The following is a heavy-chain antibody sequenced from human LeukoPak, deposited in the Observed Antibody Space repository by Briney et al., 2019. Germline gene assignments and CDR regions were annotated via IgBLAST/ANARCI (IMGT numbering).Heavy chain of an antibody. CDR3: ARNYVPQYYFDY. J-gene: IGHJ4*02. V-gene: IGHV1-69*13. CDR2: IIPIFGTA. CDR1: GGTFSSYA. D-gene: IGHD2/OR15-2a*01. Sequence: SVKVSCKASGGTFSSYAISWVRQAPGQGLEWMGGIIPIFGTANYAQKFQGRVTITADESTSTAYMELSSLRSEDTAVYYCARNYVPQYYFDYWGQGTLVTVSS.